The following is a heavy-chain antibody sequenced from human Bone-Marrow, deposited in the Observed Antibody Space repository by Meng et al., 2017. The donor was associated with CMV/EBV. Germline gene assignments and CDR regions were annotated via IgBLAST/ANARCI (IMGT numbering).Heavy chain of an antibody. V-gene: IGHV3-30*04. CDR3: ARDDGRFGEFLNYYYGMDV. Sequence: GGSLRLSCAASGFTFRSYSMHWVRQTPGKGLEWVAVISYDGSLKYYGDSVKGRITISRDNSKNTVYLQVDSLRTEDSAVYYCARDDGRFGEFLNYYYGMDVWGQGTMVTVYS. CDR1: GFTFRSYS. CDR2: ISYDGSLK. J-gene: IGHJ6*02. D-gene: IGHD3-10*01.